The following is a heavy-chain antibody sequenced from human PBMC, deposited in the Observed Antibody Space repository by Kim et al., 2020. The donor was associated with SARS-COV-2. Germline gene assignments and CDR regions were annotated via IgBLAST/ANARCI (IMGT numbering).Heavy chain of an antibody. J-gene: IGHJ6*02. Sequence: ASVKVSCKASGYTFTGYYMHWVRQAPGQGLEWMGWINPNSGGTNYAQKFQGRVTMTRDTSISTAYMELSRLRSDDTAVYYCARGPPIYCSGGSCYSGYYYYGMDVWGQGTTVTVSS. CDR1: GYTFTGYY. V-gene: IGHV1-2*02. CDR2: INPNSGGT. D-gene: IGHD2-15*01. CDR3: ARGPPIYCSGGSCYSGYYYYGMDV.